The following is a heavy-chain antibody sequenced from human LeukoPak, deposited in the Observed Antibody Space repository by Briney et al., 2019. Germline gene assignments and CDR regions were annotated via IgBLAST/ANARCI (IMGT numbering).Heavy chain of an antibody. J-gene: IGHJ4*02. V-gene: IGHV4-4*07. CDR1: GDPISSYY. D-gene: IGHD3-22*01. CDR2: VYASGST. CDR3: ARVYDSIYFDF. Sequence: SETLSLTCTVSGDPISSYYWSWIRQPAGKGLEWIGRVYASGSTNYNPSFKSRVTMSVDTSKNQFSLKLSSVTAADTAVYYCARVYDSIYFDFWGQGTLVTVSS.